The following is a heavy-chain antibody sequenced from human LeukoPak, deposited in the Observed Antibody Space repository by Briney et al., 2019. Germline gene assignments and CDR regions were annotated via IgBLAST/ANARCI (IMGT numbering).Heavy chain of an antibody. Sequence: PGGSLRLSCAASGFTFSSYAMSWVRQAPGKGLEWVSAISGSGGSTYYADSVKGRFTISRDNSKNTLYLQMNSLRAEDTAVYYCAKDFGAQSFYGSGSYYPPGYYYGMDVWGQGTTVTVSS. D-gene: IGHD3-10*01. V-gene: IGHV3-23*01. CDR2: ISGSGGST. CDR1: GFTFSSYA. CDR3: AKDFGAQSFYGSGSYYPPGYYYGMDV. J-gene: IGHJ6*02.